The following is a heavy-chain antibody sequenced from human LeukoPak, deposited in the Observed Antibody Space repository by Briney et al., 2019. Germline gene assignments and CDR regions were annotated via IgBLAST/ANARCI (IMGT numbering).Heavy chain of an antibody. J-gene: IGHJ3*01. CDR2: VYYSGST. Sequence: SETLSLTCTVSGGSISSSSYYWGWIRQTPGKGLEWIGSVYYSGSTYYNPSLRSRVTISVDTSKNQFSLRLISVTAADTAVYSCAGHGASSGDAFDLWGQGTMVTVSS. CDR1: GGSISSSSYY. D-gene: IGHD3-22*01. CDR3: AGHGASSGDAFDL. V-gene: IGHV4-39*01.